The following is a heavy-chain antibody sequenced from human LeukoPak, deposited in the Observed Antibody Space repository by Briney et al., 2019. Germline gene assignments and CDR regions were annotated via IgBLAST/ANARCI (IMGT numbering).Heavy chain of an antibody. D-gene: IGHD6-19*01. V-gene: IGHV1-69*13. J-gene: IGHJ3*02. Sequence: SVKVSCKASGGTFSSYAISWVRQAPGQGLEWMGGIIPIFGTANYAQKFQGRVTITADESTSTAYMELSSLRTEDTAVYYCARELVRIAVAYDAFDIWGQGTMVTVSS. CDR1: GGTFSSYA. CDR3: ARELVRIAVAYDAFDI. CDR2: IIPIFGTA.